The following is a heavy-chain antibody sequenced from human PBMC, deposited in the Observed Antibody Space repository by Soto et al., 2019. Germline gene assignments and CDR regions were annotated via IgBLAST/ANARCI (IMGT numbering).Heavy chain of an antibody. CDR2: IYHDDDK. CDR1: GFSLSTHRVG. CDR3: AHAPHALLDDPFDI. J-gene: IGHJ3*02. V-gene: IGHV2-5*02. Sequence: QITLKESGPTLVKPTQTLTLTCTFSGFSLSTHRVGVGWIRQPPGKALQWLALIYHDDDKRYSPSLKNRLTITKDTSNNQVVLTMTNMDPVDTATYFCAHAPHALLDDPFDIWGQGTMVTVSS. D-gene: IGHD2-15*01.